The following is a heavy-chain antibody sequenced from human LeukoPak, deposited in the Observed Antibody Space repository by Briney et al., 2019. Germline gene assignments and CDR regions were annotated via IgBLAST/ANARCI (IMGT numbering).Heavy chain of an antibody. CDR1: GGSFSGYY. J-gene: IGHJ4*02. Sequence: SETLSLTCAVYGGSFSGYYWGWIRQPPGKGLEWIGSIYYTGSTYYNPFLKSRVTISVDTSKNQFSLNLSSVTAADTAVYYCARRSANYATVDYWGQGTLVTVSS. V-gene: IGHV4-34*01. D-gene: IGHD4/OR15-4a*01. CDR2: IYYTGST. CDR3: ARRSANYATVDY.